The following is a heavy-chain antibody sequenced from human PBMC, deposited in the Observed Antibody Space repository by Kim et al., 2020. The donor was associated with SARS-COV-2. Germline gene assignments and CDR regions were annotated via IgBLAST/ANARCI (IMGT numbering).Heavy chain of an antibody. V-gene: IGHV3-15*01. D-gene: IGHD1-26*01. Sequence: GGSLRLSCAASGFTFSNAWMSWVRQAPGKGLEWVGRIKSKTEGGTTDYAAPVKGRFTISRDDSKNTLYLQMNSLKTEDTAVYYCTTGPLIVGAWYYYYGMDVWGQGTTVTVSS. J-gene: IGHJ6*02. CDR1: GFTFSNAW. CDR2: IKSKTEGGTT. CDR3: TTGPLIVGAWYYYYGMDV.